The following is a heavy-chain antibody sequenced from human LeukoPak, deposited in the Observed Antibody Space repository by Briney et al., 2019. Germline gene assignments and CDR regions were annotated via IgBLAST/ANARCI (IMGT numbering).Heavy chain of an antibody. J-gene: IGHJ4*02. Sequence: GGSLRLSCAASGFMFSNFAMSWVRQAPGKGLEWVSTIYYSGGNTYSADSVKGRFTISRDNAKNTLYLQMNSLRAEDTGVYYCARSNQADDYWGQGTLVTVSS. CDR2: IYYSGGNT. V-gene: IGHV3-23*01. CDR1: GFMFSNFA. D-gene: IGHD1-14*01. CDR3: ARSNQADDY.